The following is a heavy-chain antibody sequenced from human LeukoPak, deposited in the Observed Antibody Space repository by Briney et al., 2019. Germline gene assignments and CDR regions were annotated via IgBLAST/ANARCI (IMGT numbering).Heavy chain of an antibody. J-gene: IGHJ6*03. V-gene: IGHV4-34*08. CDR3: ATGLLWFGDYMDV. CDR2: INHSGST. D-gene: IGHD3-10*01. CDR1: GFTFGDYA. Sequence: GSLRLSCTASGFTFGDYAMSWFRQAPGKGLEWIGEINHSGSTNYNPSLKSRVTISVDTSKNQFSLKLSSVTAADTAVYYCATGLLWFGDYMDVWGKGTTVTISS.